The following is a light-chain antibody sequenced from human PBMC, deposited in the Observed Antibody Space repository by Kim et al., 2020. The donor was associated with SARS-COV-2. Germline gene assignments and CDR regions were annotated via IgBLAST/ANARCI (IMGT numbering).Light chain of an antibody. V-gene: IGKV3-15*01. CDR1: QSVSNN. CDR3: QQYDDWPPWT. Sequence: EIVMTQSPATLSVSLGERATLSCRASQSVSNNLAWYQQKPGQAPRLLIYGASTRATGIPARFSGSGSGTEFTLTISSLQSEDSAVYYCQQYDDWPPWTFGQGTKVDIK. CDR2: GAS. J-gene: IGKJ1*01.